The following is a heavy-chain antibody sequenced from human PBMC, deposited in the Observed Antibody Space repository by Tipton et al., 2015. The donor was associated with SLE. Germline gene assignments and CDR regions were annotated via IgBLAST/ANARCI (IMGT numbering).Heavy chain of an antibody. CDR3: AREKSPYSTSSHFYAMDV. Sequence: TLSLTCTVSGGSINSGSYSWTWIRQPAGRGLEWIGRISTSGSTNYNPSLKSRVTISIDASVNQFSLDLNSVTAADSAVYYCAREKSPYSTSSHFYAMDVWGQGTTVTVSS. D-gene: IGHD6-6*01. CDR1: GGSINSGSYS. CDR2: ISTSGST. J-gene: IGHJ6*02. V-gene: IGHV4-61*02.